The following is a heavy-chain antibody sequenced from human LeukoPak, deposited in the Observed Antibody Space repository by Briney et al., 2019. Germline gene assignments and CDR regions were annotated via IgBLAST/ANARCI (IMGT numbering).Heavy chain of an antibody. V-gene: IGHV3-7*01. CDR3: AKDALNIVVVPANVIFYYYYYYMDV. CDR1: GFTFSSYW. J-gene: IGHJ6*03. Sequence: GGSLRLSCAASGFTFSSYWMSWVRQAPGKGLEWVANIKQDGSEKYYADSVKGRFTISRDNSKNTLYLQMNSLRAEDTAVYYCAKDALNIVVVPANVIFYYYYYYMDVWGKGTTVTISS. D-gene: IGHD2-2*01. CDR2: IKQDGSEK.